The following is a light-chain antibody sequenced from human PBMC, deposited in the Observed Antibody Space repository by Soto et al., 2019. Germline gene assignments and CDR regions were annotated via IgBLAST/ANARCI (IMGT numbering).Light chain of an antibody. J-gene: IGKJ1*01. Sequence: IVMTQSPDSLAVSLGERATTNXXSSQXVLYSSNNKNYFAWYQQKPGQPPRXXISWASSRESGVPDRFSGSGSGTDFTLTISSLQAEDVALYYSPHSYSLPPPSGQGT. CDR2: WAS. CDR1: QXVLYSSNNKNY. CDR3: PHSYSLPPP. V-gene: IGKV4-1*01.